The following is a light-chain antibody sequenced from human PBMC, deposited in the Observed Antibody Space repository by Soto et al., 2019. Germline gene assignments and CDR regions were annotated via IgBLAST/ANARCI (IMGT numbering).Light chain of an antibody. CDR1: SGHSSYA. CDR3: QTWGADSVI. V-gene: IGLV4-69*01. J-gene: IGLJ2*01. Sequence: QPVLTQSPSASASLGASVKLTCTLSSGHSSYAIAWHQQQPEKGPRFLMKLNSDGSHSKGDGISDRFSGSSSGAERYLTISGLQSEDEADYYCQTWGADSVIFGGGTKLTAL. CDR2: LNSDGSH.